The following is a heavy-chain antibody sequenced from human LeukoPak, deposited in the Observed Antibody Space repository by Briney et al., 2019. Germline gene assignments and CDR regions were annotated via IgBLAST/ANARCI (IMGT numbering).Heavy chain of an antibody. CDR3: ARLIWNLANYYGSGSQRFDY. CDR2: IYYSGST. D-gene: IGHD3-10*01. J-gene: IGHJ4*02. CDR1: GGSISSSSYY. Sequence: KSSETLSLTCTVSGGSISSSSYYWGWIRQPPGKGLEWIGSIYYSGSTYYNPSLKSRVTISVDTSKNQFSLKLSSVTAADTAVYYCARLIWNLANYYGSGSQRFDYWGQGTLVTVSS. V-gene: IGHV4-39*01.